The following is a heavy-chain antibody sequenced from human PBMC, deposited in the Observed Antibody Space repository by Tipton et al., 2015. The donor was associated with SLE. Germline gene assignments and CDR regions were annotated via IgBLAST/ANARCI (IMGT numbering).Heavy chain of an antibody. J-gene: IGHJ3*02. CDR1: DGSIDIYY. CDR2: IHYSGST. CDR3: ARDTGGPKGVTHYEFSRGDDAFDI. Sequence: GLVKPSETLSLTCSIFDGSIDIYYWSWIRQPPGKGLEWIGYIHYSGSTNYNPSLKSRVTILVDTSKNQFSLKLSSVTAADTAVYYCARDTGGPKGVTHYEFSRGDDAFDIWGQGTMVTVSS. D-gene: IGHD3-3*01. V-gene: IGHV4-59*01.